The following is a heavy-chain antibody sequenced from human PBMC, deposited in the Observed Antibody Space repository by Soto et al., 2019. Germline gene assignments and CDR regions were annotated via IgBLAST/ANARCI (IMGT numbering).Heavy chain of an antibody. Sequence: QVQLVESGGGVVQPGRSLRLSCAASGFTFSSYGMHWVRQAPGKGLEWVAVIWYDGSNKYYADSVKGRFTISRDNSKNTLYLQMNSLRAEDTAVYYCARDPGVVVPAAAYGMDVWGQGTTVTVSS. CDR2: IWYDGSNK. CDR3: ARDPGVVVPAAAYGMDV. V-gene: IGHV3-33*01. CDR1: GFTFSSYG. J-gene: IGHJ6*02. D-gene: IGHD2-2*01.